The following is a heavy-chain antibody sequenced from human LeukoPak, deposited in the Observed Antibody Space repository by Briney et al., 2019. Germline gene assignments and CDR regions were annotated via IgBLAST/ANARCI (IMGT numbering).Heavy chain of an antibody. CDR2: MYTSGST. Sequence: SETLSLTCSVSGASISRHYWSWIRQPAGKGVGWIGTMYTSGSTDYNPSLKSRLTMSVDMSKNQFSLKLTSVTAADTALYYCARLTIFGVVIPDAFDIWGQGTMVRVSS. CDR3: ARLTIFGVVIPDAFDI. D-gene: IGHD3-3*01. J-gene: IGHJ3*02. CDR1: GASISRHY. V-gene: IGHV4-4*07.